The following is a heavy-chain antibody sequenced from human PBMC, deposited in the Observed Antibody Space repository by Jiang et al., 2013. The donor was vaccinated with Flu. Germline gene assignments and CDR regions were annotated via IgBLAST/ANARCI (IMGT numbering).Heavy chain of an antibody. CDR1: GFTFSSYG. CDR3: AKDLITYSSGWYGDY. CDR2: ISYDGSNK. D-gene: IGHD6-19*01. J-gene: IGHJ4*02. Sequence: LVESGGGVVQPGRSLRLSCAASGFTFSSYGMHWVRQAPGKGLEWVAVISYDGSNKYYADSVKGRFTISRDNSKNTLYLQMNSLRAEDTAVYYCAKDLITYSSGWYGDYWGQGTLVTVSS. V-gene: IGHV3-30*18.